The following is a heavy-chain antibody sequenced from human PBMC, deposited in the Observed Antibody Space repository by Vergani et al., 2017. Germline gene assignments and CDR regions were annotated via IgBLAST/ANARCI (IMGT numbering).Heavy chain of an antibody. V-gene: IGHV3-73*01. Sequence: VHLVESGGGVVQPGRSLRLSCVVSGFTSSYYGMHWVRQAPGKGLEWVGRIRSKANSYATAYAASVKGRFTISRDDSKNTAYLQMNSLKTEDTAVYYCAGGNWYFDLWGRGTLVTVSS. CDR2: IRSKANSYAT. D-gene: IGHD2-8*02. CDR1: GFTSSYYG. J-gene: IGHJ2*01. CDR3: AGGNWYFDL.